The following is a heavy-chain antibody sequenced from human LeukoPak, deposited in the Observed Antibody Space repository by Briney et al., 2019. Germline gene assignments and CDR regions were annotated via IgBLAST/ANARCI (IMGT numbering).Heavy chain of an antibody. CDR2: FDPEDGET. CDR3: ATSAYDSSGYDY. Sequence: GASVKVSCKVSGFTLTELSMHWVRQAPGKGLEWMGGFDPEDGETIYAQKFQSRVTMTEDTSTDTAYMELSSLRSEDTAVYYCATSAYDSSGYDYWGQGTLVTVSS. V-gene: IGHV1-24*01. CDR1: GFTLTELS. D-gene: IGHD3-22*01. J-gene: IGHJ4*02.